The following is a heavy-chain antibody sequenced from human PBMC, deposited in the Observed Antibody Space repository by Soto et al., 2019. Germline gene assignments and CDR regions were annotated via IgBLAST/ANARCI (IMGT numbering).Heavy chain of an antibody. Sequence: SETLSLTCAVSGGSISSSNWWSWVRQPPGKGLEWIGEIYHSGSTNYNPSLKSRVTISVDKSKNQFSLKLSSVTAADTAVYYCGRASDSNGYARYWGQGTLVTVSS. J-gene: IGHJ4*02. V-gene: IGHV4-4*02. D-gene: IGHD3-22*01. CDR1: GGSISSSNW. CDR3: GRASDSNGYARY. CDR2: IYHSGST.